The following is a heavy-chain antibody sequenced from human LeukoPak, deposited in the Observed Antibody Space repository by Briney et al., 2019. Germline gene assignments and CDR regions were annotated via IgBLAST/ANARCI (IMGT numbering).Heavy chain of an antibody. J-gene: IGHJ4*02. Sequence: PGRSLRLSCAVSGLSFNSYAMSWVRQAPGNGLEWDSSISGSGGSSYYPDSVKGRFTISRHNSKNTLYLQMTGLRAEDSPVYYCAKASWDSSDWYYFDYWGQGTLVTVSS. CDR3: AKASWDSSDWYYFDY. D-gene: IGHD3-9*01. V-gene: IGHV3-23*01. CDR2: ISGSGGSS. CDR1: GLSFNSYA.